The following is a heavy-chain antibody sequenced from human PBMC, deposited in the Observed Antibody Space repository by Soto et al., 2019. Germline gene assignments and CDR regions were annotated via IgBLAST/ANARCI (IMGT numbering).Heavy chain of an antibody. CDR1: GGSISSSHW. V-gene: IGHV4-4*02. CDR3: ARDPQIFGVVPSVADS. D-gene: IGHD3-3*01. CDR2: IYHSGIT. Sequence: QVQLQESGPGLVKPSGTLSLTCAVPGGSISSSHWWSWVRQPPGKGLEWIGEIYHSGITNYNPSLKSRVTISVDKSKNQFSLKLTSVTAADTAVYYCARDPQIFGVVPSVADSWGQGTLVTVSS. J-gene: IGHJ4*02.